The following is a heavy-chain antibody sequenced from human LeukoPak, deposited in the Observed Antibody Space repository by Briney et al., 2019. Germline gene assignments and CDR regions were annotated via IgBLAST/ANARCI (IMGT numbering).Heavy chain of an antibody. D-gene: IGHD1-26*01. Sequence: GESLKISCKGSGYSFTSYWISWVRQMPGKGLEWMGRIDPSDSYTNYSPSFQGHVTISADKSISTAYLQRSSLKGSDTAMYYCARHGAGELAEYWFDPWGQGTLVTVSS. CDR3: ARHGAGELAEYWFDP. CDR2: IDPSDSYT. CDR1: GYSFTSYW. J-gene: IGHJ5*02. V-gene: IGHV5-10-1*01.